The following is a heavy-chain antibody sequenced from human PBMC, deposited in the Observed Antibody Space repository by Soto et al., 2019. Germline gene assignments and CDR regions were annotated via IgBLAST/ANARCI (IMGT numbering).Heavy chain of an antibody. CDR1: GGSISSGGYY. Sequence: PSETLSLTCTVSGGSISSGGYYWSWIRQHPGKGLEWIGYIYYSGSTNYSPSLKSRVAISVDTSKNQFSLKLSSVTAADTAVYYCARDGGNDRYYFDYWGQGTLVTVSS. D-gene: IGHD2-15*01. J-gene: IGHJ4*02. CDR3: ARDGGNDRYYFDY. CDR2: IYYSGST. V-gene: IGHV4-61*08.